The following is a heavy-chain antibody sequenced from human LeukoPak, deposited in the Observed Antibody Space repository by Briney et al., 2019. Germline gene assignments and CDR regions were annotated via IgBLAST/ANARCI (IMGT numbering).Heavy chain of an antibody. CDR2: IIPIFGIA. Sequence: SVKVSCKASGYTFTGYYMHWVRQAPGQGLEWMGRIIPIFGIANYAQKFQGRVTITADKSTSTAYMELSSLRSEDTAVYYCARGGRRVEGAFDIWGQGTMVTVSS. CDR1: GYTFTGYY. V-gene: IGHV1-69*04. CDR3: ARGGRRVEGAFDI. J-gene: IGHJ3*02.